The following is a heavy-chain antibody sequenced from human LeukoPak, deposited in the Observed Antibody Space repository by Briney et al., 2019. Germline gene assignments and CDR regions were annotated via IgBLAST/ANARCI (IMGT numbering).Heavy chain of an antibody. Sequence: PSETLSLTCTVSDDSINNYYWSWIRQPPGKGLEWIGYIFYSGSTDYNPSLKSRVTIPQHTSKNQFSLKLRSVTAADTAVYYCARTGRYCSDTSCYYFDYWGQGILVTVSS. CDR1: DDSINNYY. J-gene: IGHJ4*02. CDR2: IFYSGST. CDR3: ARTGRYCSDTSCYYFDY. V-gene: IGHV4-59*01. D-gene: IGHD2-15*01.